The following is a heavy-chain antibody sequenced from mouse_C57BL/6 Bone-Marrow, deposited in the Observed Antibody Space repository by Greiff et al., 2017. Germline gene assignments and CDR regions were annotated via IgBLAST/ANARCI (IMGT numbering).Heavy chain of an antibody. CDR3: AREILRYAMDY. CDR2: ISDGGSYT. V-gene: IGHV5-4*01. Sequence: DVKLVESGGGLVKPGGSLKLSCAASGFTFSSYAMSWVRQTPEKRLEWVATISDGGSYTYYPDNVKGRFTISRDNAKNNLYLQMSHLKSEDTAMYYCAREILRYAMDYWGQGTSGTVSS. J-gene: IGHJ4*01. CDR1: GFTFSSYA. D-gene: IGHD1-1*01.